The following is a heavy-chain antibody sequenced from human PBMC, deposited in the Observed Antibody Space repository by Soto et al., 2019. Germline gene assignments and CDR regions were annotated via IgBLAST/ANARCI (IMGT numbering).Heavy chain of an antibody. V-gene: IGHV1-2*02. J-gene: IGHJ4*02. D-gene: IGHD3-22*01. CDR2: INPNSGGT. CDR3: ARRKGDYYDSSGYHYYFDY. CDR1: GYTFTGYY. Sequence: ASVKVSCKASGYTFTGYYVHWVRQAPGQGLEWMGWINPNSGGTKSAQKFQGRVTMTRDTSINTAYMELSRLRSDDTAVYYCARRKGDYYDSSGYHYYFDYWGQGTLVTVSS.